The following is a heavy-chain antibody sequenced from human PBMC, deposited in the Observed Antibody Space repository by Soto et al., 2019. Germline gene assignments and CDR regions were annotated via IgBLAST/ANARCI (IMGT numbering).Heavy chain of an antibody. D-gene: IGHD5-18*01. CDR1: GASVSSGTYY. J-gene: IGHJ4*02. V-gene: IGHV4-61*01. Sequence: PSETLSLTCAVSGASVSSGTYYWSWIRQPPGKGLEWIGHMYYTGTTSYNPSLESRVTVSIDTSRNQFSLRLISMTVADTALYYCARGGYGYSYGNCDYWGQGILVTVSS. CDR2: MYYTGTT. CDR3: ARGGYGYSYGNCDY.